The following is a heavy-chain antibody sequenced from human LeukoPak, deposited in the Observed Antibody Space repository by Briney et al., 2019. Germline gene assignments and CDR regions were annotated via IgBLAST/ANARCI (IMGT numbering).Heavy chain of an antibody. Sequence: PSETLSLTCAVYGGSFSDYYWGWIRQPPGKGLEWIGEINHSGSTNYNPSLKSRVTISVDTSKNQFSLKLSSVTAADTAVYYCARQQGYYGSGSYYTRMQDYWGQGTLVTVSS. CDR3: ARQQGYYGSGSYYTRMQDY. J-gene: IGHJ4*02. V-gene: IGHV4-34*01. CDR2: INHSGST. D-gene: IGHD3-10*01. CDR1: GGSFSDYY.